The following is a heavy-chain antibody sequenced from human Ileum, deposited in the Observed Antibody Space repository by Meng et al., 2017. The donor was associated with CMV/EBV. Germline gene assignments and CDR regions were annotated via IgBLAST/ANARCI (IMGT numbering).Heavy chain of an antibody. D-gene: IGHD6-19*01. CDR1: GYTLTSDG. CDR2: ISAYNGNT. V-gene: IGHV1-18*01. CDR3: ARGGSGWIDY. Sequence: KASCKDAGYTLTSDGSSGVRQAHGQGLEWMGWISAYNGNTNDAQKRQGRVTMTTDTSTSTAYMEPRSLRSDDTAVYYCARGGSGWIDYWGQGTLVTVSS. J-gene: IGHJ4*02.